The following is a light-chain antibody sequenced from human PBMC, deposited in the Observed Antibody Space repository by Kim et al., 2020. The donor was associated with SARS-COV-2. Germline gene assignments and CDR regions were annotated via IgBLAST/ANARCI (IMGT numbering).Light chain of an antibody. Sequence: QSALTQPASVSGSPGQSITISCTGTSSDVGSYDLVSWYQQHPGKAPKLMIYEATKRPSGISHRFSGPKSGNTASLTISGLQAEDEADYYCCSYAGSAPNYVFGTGTKVTVL. V-gene: IGLV2-23*01. CDR3: CSYAGSAPNYV. CDR1: SSDVGSYDL. CDR2: EAT. J-gene: IGLJ1*01.